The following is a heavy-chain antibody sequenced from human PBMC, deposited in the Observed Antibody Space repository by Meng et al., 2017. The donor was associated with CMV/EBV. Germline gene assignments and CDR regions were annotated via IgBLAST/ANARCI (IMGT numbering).Heavy chain of an antibody. D-gene: IGHD1-26*01. CDR3: ARGNLGGSYDY. CDR2: IYKSGST. J-gene: IGHJ4*02. CDR1: GGSVSSNNYY. V-gene: IGHV4-61*01. Sequence: CNVSGGSVSSNNYYWTWIRQPPGKGLEWIGYIYKSGSTNYNPSLKSRVTISADTSKNQFSLKLSSVTAADTAVYYCARGNLGGSYDYWGQGTLVTVSS.